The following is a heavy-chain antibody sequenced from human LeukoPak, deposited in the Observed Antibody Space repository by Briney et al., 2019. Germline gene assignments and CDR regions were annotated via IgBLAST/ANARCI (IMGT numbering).Heavy chain of an antibody. CDR3: ARQGVVITWSWFDP. D-gene: IGHD3-22*01. J-gene: IGHJ5*02. Sequence: SETLSLTCAVYGGSFSGYYWSWIRQPPGKGLEWIGEINHSGSTNYNPSLKSRVTISVDTSKNQFSLKLSSVTAADTAVYYCARQGVVITWSWFDPWGQGTLVTVSS. CDR1: GGSFSGYY. V-gene: IGHV4-34*01. CDR2: INHSGST.